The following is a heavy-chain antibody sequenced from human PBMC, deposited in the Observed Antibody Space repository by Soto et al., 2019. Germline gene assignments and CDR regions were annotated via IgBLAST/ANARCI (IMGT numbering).Heavy chain of an antibody. CDR1: GFTFSSYA. V-gene: IGHV3-23*01. D-gene: IGHD3-9*01. J-gene: IGHJ6*02. Sequence: GESLKISCAASGFTFSSYAMSWVRQAPGKGLEWVSAISGSGGSTYYADSVKGRFTISRDNSKNTLYLQMNSLRAEDTAVYYCAKDAKYYDILTGYGMDVWGQGTTVTVSS. CDR2: ISGSGGST. CDR3: AKDAKYYDILTGYGMDV.